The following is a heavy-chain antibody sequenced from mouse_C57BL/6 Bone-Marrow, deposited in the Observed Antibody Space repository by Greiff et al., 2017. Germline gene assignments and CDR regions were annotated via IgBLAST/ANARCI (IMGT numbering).Heavy chain of an antibody. J-gene: IGHJ2*01. V-gene: IGHV1-9*01. CDR1: GSTFTGYW. CDR3: AARGD. Sequence: QVQLQQSGAELMQPGASVKLSCKATGSTFTGYWIEWVKQRPGHGLEWICEILPGSGSTNYTEKFKSKATFTADTSSNTAYMQLSSLTTEDSAIYYCAARGDWGQGTTLTGSS. CDR2: ILPGSGST.